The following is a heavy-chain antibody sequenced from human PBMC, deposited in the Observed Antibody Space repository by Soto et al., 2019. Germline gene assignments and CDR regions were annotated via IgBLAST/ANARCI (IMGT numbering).Heavy chain of an antibody. CDR3: ARHVPAAGYYYGMDV. D-gene: IGHD2-2*01. V-gene: IGHV1-69*12. J-gene: IGHJ6*02. CDR1: GGTFSSYA. CDR2: IIPIFGTA. Sequence: QVQLVQSGAEVKKPGSSVKVSCKASGGTFSSYAISWVRQATGQGLEWMGGIIPIFGTANYAKKIEGRVTITADESTSTAYMELSSLRSEDTAVYYCARHVPAAGYYYGMDVWGQGTTVTVSS.